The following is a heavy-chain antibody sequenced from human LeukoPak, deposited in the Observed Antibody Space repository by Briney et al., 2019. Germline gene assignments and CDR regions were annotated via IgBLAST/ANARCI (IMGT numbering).Heavy chain of an antibody. CDR1: GASISSYY. V-gene: IGHV4-59*01. D-gene: IGHD6-6*01. J-gene: IGHJ3*02. CDR3: ARDRLEGAFDI. CDR2: IYYSGST. Sequence: PSETLSLTCTVSGASISSYYWSWIRQPPGKGLEWIAYIYYSGSTNYNPSLKSRVTISVHTSKNQFSLKLSSVTAADTAAYYCARDRLEGAFDIWGQGTMVTVSS.